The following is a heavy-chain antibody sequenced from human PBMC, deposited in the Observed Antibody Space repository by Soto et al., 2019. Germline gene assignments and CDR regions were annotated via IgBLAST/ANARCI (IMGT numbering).Heavy chain of an antibody. CDR3: ARDFYSYGSGSYGGY. V-gene: IGHV1-18*01. Sequence: ASVKVSCKASGYTFTSYGISWVRQAPGQGLEWMGWISAYNGNTNYAQKLQGRVTMTTDTSTSTAYMELRSLRSDDTAVYYCARDFYSYGSGSYGGYWGQGTLVTVSS. D-gene: IGHD3-10*01. CDR2: ISAYNGNT. J-gene: IGHJ4*02. CDR1: GYTFTSYG.